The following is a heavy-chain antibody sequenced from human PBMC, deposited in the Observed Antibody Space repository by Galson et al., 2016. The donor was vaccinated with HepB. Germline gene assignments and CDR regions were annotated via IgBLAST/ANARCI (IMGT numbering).Heavy chain of an antibody. CDR2: IDSSGHST. Sequence: SLRLSCAASEFTFSSYAMSWVRQAPGKGLEWVSAIDSSGHSTYYTDFVTGRFTIARDNSKNTLYLQMNSLRYEATAVYYCAKAATPVFYYHGMDVWGQGTTVTVSS. CDR3: AKAATPVFYYHGMDV. V-gene: IGHV3-23*01. J-gene: IGHJ6*02. CDR1: EFTFSSYA.